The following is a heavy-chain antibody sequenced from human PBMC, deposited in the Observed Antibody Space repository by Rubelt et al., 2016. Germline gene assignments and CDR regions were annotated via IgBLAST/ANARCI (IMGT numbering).Heavy chain of an antibody. J-gene: IGHJ3*02. CDR3: ASLSSSSHDAFDI. CDR1: GYSFTSYW. D-gene: IGHD6-6*01. V-gene: IGHV5-51*01. Sequence: EVQLVQSGAEVKKPGESLKISCKGSGYSFTSYWIGWVRQMHGKGLEWLVIIYPGDSDTRYSPSFQGTVTITGDKSTSTAYLQWSSLKASDTAMYYCASLSSSSHDAFDIGGQGTMVTVSS. CDR2: IYPGDSDT.